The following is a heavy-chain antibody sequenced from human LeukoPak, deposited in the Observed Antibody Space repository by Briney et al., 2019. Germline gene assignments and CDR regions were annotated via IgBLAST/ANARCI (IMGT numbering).Heavy chain of an antibody. CDR3: ATIGSRFDSSGYSQLGYFDH. D-gene: IGHD3-22*01. V-gene: IGHV3-21*04. CDR1: GFTFSSYS. J-gene: IGHJ4*02. CDR2: ISSSSSYI. Sequence: GGSLRLSCAASGFTFSSYSMNWVRQAPGKGLEWVSSISSSSSYIYYADSVKGRFTISRDNSKNTLFLQMNSLRAEDTAVYYCATIGSRFDSSGYSQLGYFDHWGQGTLVTVSS.